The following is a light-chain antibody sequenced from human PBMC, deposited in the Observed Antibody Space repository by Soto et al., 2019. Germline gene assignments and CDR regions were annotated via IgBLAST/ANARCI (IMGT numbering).Light chain of an antibody. CDR3: QQRSNWPPF. J-gene: IGKJ2*01. Sequence: EIVLTQSPATLSLSPGERATLSCRASQSVSSYLAWYQQKPGQAPRLLIYDASNRATGIPARFSGSGSGTDFTLTISSIEHEDFAVYYCQQRSNWPPFFGQGTKLEIK. CDR1: QSVSSY. CDR2: DAS. V-gene: IGKV3-11*01.